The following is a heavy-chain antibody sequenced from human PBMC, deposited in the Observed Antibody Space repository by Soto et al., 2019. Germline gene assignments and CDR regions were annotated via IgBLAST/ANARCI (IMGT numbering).Heavy chain of an antibody. Sequence: QVQLVQSGAEVKKPGASVKVSCKASGYTFTSYGISWVRQAPGQGLEWMGWISAYNGNTNYAQKIQGRVTMTTDTTTSTAYMELRSLRSDDTAVYYCARGSPSRYYDFWSGYFGYWGQGTLVTVSS. J-gene: IGHJ4*02. CDR2: ISAYNGNT. D-gene: IGHD3-3*01. V-gene: IGHV1-18*01. CDR1: GYTFTSYG. CDR3: ARGSPSRYYDFWSGYFGY.